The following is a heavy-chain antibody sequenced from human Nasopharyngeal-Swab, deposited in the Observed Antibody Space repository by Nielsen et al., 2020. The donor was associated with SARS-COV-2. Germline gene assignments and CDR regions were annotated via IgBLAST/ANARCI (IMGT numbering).Heavy chain of an antibody. J-gene: IGHJ6*02. CDR1: GFLFSRYD. CDR3: VGHLTRLA. V-gene: IGHV3-30-3*01. Sequence: GGSLRLSCVASGFLFSRYDMHWVRRAPGKGLEWVAVTSADESHKYYAAGSVKDRFTISRDNSRNTLYLQMNSLRAEDTAVYYCVGHLTRLAWGQGTTVTVSS. D-gene: IGHD4-23*01. CDR2: TSADESHK.